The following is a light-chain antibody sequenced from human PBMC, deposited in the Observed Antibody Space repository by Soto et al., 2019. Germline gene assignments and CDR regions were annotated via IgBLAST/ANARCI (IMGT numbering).Light chain of an antibody. V-gene: IGKV3-15*01. CDR2: GAS. CDR3: QQYNNWPPT. Sequence: ERVMTQSPATLSVSPGERATLSCRASQSVSSNLAWYQQKPGQAPRLLIYGASTRATGIPARFTGSGSETEVTLTISSLQSEDFAVYYCQQYNNWPPTFGQGTKLEIK. CDR1: QSVSSN. J-gene: IGKJ2*01.